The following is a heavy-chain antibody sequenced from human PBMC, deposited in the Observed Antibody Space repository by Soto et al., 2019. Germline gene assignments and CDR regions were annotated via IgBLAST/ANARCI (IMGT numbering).Heavy chain of an antibody. Sequence: SETLSLTCTVSGGSISSYYWSWIRQPPGKGLEWIGYIYYTGSTYYSPSLKSRLTISVDPSKNQLSLKLNSVTAADTAVYYCARAFDDSSGYYGGLGYRGPGILVTVSS. D-gene: IGHD3-22*01. J-gene: IGHJ4*02. CDR1: GGSISSYY. V-gene: IGHV4-59*08. CDR2: IYYTGST. CDR3: ARAFDDSSGYYGGLGY.